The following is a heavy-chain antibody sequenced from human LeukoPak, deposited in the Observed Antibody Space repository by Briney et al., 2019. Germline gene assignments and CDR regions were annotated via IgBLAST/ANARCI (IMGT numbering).Heavy chain of an antibody. J-gene: IGHJ4*02. CDR2: INSDGSST. Sequence: PGESLRLSCAVSGFTFSSYWMHWVRQAPGKGLVWVSRINSDGSSTSYADSVKGRFTISRDNAKNTLYLQMNSLRVEDTAVYYCASHCSSTSCLDYWGQGTLVTVSS. CDR1: GFTFSSYW. V-gene: IGHV3-74*01. D-gene: IGHD2-2*01. CDR3: ASHCSSTSCLDY.